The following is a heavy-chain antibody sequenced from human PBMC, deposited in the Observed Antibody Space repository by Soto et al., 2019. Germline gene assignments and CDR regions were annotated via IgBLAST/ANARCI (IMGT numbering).Heavy chain of an antibody. J-gene: IGHJ6*02. D-gene: IGHD2-15*01. CDR2: ISYDGSNK. CDR3: ARGRVEGYCSGGSCYSYYYGMDV. CDR1: GFTFSSYA. V-gene: IGHV3-30-3*01. Sequence: QVQLVESGGGVVQPGRSLRLSCAASGFTFSSYAMHWVRQAPGKGLEWVAVISYDGSNKYYADSVKGRFTISRDNSKNTRYLQMNSLRAEDTAVYYCARGRVEGYCSGGSCYSYYYGMDVWGQGTTVTVSS.